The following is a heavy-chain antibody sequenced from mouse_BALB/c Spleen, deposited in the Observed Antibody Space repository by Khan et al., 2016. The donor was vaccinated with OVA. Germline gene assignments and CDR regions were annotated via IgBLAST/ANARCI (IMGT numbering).Heavy chain of an antibody. CDR2: INPSNAYT. J-gene: IGHJ4*01. Sequence: QVQLTESGAELARPGASVKMSCKASGYTFTSYSMHWIKQRPGQGLEWIGNINPSNAYTNYNQKFKDKATLTADKSSSTAYMQLSSLTSEDSAVYYCARDFHYYGSRGALDYWGQGTSVTVSS. CDR3: ARDFHYYGSRGALDY. CDR1: GYTFTSYS. V-gene: IGHV1-4*01. D-gene: IGHD1-1*01.